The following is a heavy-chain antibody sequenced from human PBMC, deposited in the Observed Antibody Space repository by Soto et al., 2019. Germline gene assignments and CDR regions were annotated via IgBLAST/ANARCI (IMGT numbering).Heavy chain of an antibody. J-gene: IGHJ4*02. CDR3: SSLGSKTVDD. D-gene: IGHD4-4*01. V-gene: IGHV4-59*01. CDR1: GGSISSYY. Sequence: SETLSVTCTVSGGSISSYYWTWSRQPPGKGLEWIGYMSNSGSTNYNPSLKSQVTISVDTSNNKFSLKMSSVTAADTAGVYCSSLGSKTVDDWGQGTMVRVSS. CDR2: MSNSGST.